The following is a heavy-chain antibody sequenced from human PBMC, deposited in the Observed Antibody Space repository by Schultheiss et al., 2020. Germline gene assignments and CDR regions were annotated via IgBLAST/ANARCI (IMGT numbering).Heavy chain of an antibody. CDR3: AREIEDYDILTGYYFDY. CDR2: IYTSGST. V-gene: IGHV4-61*02. CDR1: GGSISSGSYY. J-gene: IGHJ4*02. Sequence: SETLSLTCTVSGGSISSGSYYWSWIRQPAGKGLEWIGRIYTSGSTNYNPSLKSRVTISVDTSKNQSSLKLSSVTAADTAVYYCAREIEDYDILTGYYFDYWGQGTLVTVSS. D-gene: IGHD3-9*01.